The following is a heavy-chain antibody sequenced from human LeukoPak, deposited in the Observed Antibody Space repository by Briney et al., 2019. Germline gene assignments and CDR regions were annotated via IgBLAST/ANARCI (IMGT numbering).Heavy chain of an antibody. CDR1: GFTFSSYA. D-gene: IGHD1-7*01. Sequence: GGSLRPSCAASGFTFSSYAMSWVRQAPGKGLEGVSAISGSGGSTYYADSVKGRFTISRDNSKNTLYLQMNSLRAEDTAVYYCAKRRGLELLYYYYMDVWGKGTTVTVSS. CDR3: AKRRGLELLYYYYMDV. V-gene: IGHV3-23*01. CDR2: ISGSGGST. J-gene: IGHJ6*03.